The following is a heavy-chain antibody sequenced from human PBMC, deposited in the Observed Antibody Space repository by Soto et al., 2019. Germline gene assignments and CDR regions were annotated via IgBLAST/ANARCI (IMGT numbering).Heavy chain of an antibody. CDR1: GGSFTSNNW. Sequence: PSETLSLTCAVSGGSFTSNNWWTWFRQPPGQGLEWIGEIYRTGSTNFNPSLKSRVTISLDKSENQFSLKVTSLTAADTAVYYCASRDPGTSVDYWGQGTLVPSPQ. CDR2: IYRTGST. CDR3: ASRDPGTSVDY. J-gene: IGHJ4*02. D-gene: IGHD1-7*01. V-gene: IGHV4-4*02.